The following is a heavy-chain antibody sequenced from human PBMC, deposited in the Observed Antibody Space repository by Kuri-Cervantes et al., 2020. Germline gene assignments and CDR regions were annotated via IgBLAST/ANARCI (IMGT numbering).Heavy chain of an antibody. CDR2: IYYTGST. CDR1: GGSIRSYS. CDR3: ASMVRGQYYFDY. V-gene: IGHV4-59*04. J-gene: IGHJ4*02. D-gene: IGHD3-10*01. Sequence: SETLSLTCTVSGGSIRSYSWNWIRQSPGKGLEWIGSIYYTGSTYYNPSLKSRVTISVDTSKNQFSLKLSSVTAADTAVYYCASMVRGQYYFDYWGQGTLVTVSS.